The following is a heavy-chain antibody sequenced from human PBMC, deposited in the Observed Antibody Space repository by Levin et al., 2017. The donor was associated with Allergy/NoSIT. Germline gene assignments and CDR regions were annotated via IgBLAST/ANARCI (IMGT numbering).Heavy chain of an antibody. CDR3: AKVGRAAAGTGVDY. V-gene: IGHV3-23*01. J-gene: IGHJ4*02. CDR2: ISGSGGST. CDR1: GFTFSSYA. Sequence: LSLTCAASGFTFSSYAMSWVRQAPGKGLEWVSAISGSGGSTYYADSVKGRFTISRDNSKNTLYLQMNSLRAEDTAVYYCAKVGRAAAGTGVDYWGQGTLVTVSS. D-gene: IGHD6-13*01.